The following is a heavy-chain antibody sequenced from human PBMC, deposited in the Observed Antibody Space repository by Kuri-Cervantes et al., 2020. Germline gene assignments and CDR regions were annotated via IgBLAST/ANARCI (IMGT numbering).Heavy chain of an antibody. Sequence: SVKVSCKASGGTFSSYAISWVRQAPGQGLEWTGGIIPIFGTANYAQKFQCRVIMTRDTSIITAYMELSRLRSDDTAVYYCARFGGGYCSSTSYYTRGYYYYYDGMDVWSQGPRSPSP. CDR2: IIPIFGTA. J-gene: IGHJ6*02. D-gene: IGHD2-2*02. CDR1: GGTFSSYA. CDR3: ARFGGGYCSSTSYYTRGYYYYYDGMDV. V-gene: IGHV1-69*05.